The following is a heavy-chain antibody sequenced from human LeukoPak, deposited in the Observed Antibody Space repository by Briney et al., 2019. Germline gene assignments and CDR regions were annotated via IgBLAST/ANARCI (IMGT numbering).Heavy chain of an antibody. CDR3: ARGALYSGQLTSFDF. CDR2: MNFDGSEK. J-gene: IGHJ4*02. Sequence: PGGSLRLSCAASGFTFSAYWINWVRQAPGKGLEWVANMNFDGSEKYYVDSVKGRFTISRDNAKNTLYLRMNSLTAEDTAVYYCARGALYSGQLTSFDFWGQGTLVTVSS. CDR1: GFTFSAYW. V-gene: IGHV3-7*01. D-gene: IGHD1-1*01.